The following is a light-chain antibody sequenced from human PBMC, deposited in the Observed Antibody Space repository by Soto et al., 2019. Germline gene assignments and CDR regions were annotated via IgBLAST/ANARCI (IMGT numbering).Light chain of an antibody. CDR1: QSLLHSNGYNY. J-gene: IGKJ2*01. CDR2: LGS. Sequence: DIVMTQSPLSLPVTPGEQASISCRSSQSLLHSNGYNYLDWYLQKPGQSTQLLIYLGSNRDSGVPDRFSGSGSGTEFTMKISRVEAEDVGGYYFMQALQAPYTFGQGTKL. V-gene: IGKV2-28*01. CDR3: MQALQAPYT.